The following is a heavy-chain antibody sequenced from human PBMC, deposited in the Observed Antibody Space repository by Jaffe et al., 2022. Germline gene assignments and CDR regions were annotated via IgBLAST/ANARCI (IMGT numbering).Heavy chain of an antibody. CDR1: GASISSQY. V-gene: IGHV4-59*11. CDR3: ARGPSGHDLGRSYYFDY. CDR2: ILYRGGT. J-gene: IGHJ4*02. D-gene: IGHD5-12*01. Sequence: QVQLQESGPGLVKPSETLSLTCTVSGASISSQYWSWVRQPPGKGLEWIGYILYRGGTNYNPSLKGRVTISTDTSNNQFSLILTSVTAADTAVYFCARGPSGHDLGRSYYFDYWGQGILVTVSS.